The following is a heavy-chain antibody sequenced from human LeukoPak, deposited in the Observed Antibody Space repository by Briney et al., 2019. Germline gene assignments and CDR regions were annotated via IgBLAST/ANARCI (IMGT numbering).Heavy chain of an antibody. CDR1: GDSFTSYW. CDR2: IDPSDSYS. D-gene: IGHD3-22*01. Sequence: KGGDSLKISCKGSGDSFTSYWISWLRQLPGKGLEWMGRIDPSDSYSNYSPSCQGHVTISSDKSISTASLQWTSLKASDTAMYYCARRRHYYDSSGYYLGMYYFDYWGQGTLVTVSS. CDR3: ARRRHYYDSSGYYLGMYYFDY. V-gene: IGHV5-10-1*01. J-gene: IGHJ4*02.